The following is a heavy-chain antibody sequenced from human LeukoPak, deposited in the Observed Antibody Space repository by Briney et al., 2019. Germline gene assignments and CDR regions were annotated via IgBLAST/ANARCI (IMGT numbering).Heavy chain of an antibody. Sequence: SGTLSLTCAVSGGSISSSNWWSWVRRPPGKGLEWIGEIYHSGSTNYNPSLKSRVTISVDKSKNQFSLKLSSVTAADTAVYYCARGASTVTTNDAFDIWGQGTMVAVSS. CDR3: ARGASTVTTNDAFDI. D-gene: IGHD4-17*01. J-gene: IGHJ3*02. CDR1: GGSISSSNW. CDR2: IYHSGST. V-gene: IGHV4-4*02.